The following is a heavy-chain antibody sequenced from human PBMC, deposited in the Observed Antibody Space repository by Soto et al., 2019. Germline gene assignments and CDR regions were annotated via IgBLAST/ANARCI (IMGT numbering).Heavy chain of an antibody. D-gene: IGHD4-17*01. J-gene: IGHJ6*02. CDR3: ARDLGYGDDYYYYGMDV. V-gene: IGHV1-18*01. CDR1: GYTFTSYA. Sequence: GASVKVSCKASGYTFTSYAISWVRQAPGQGLEWMGWISAYNGNTNYAQKLQGRVTMTTDTSTSTAYMELRSLRSDDTAVYYCARDLGYGDDYYYYGMDVWGQGTTVTVSS. CDR2: ISAYNGNT.